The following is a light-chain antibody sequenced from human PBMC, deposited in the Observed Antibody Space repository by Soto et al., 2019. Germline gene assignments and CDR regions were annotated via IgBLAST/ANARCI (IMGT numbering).Light chain of an antibody. Sequence: IQMTPSPSSLSASVGDRVTITCRASQSISSYLHWYQQKPGTAPKLLIYATSNLQSGVPSRFSGSGSGTDFTLTINSLQPEDFATYYCQQSYSTPWTFGQGTKVDIK. CDR3: QQSYSTPWT. J-gene: IGKJ1*01. CDR2: ATS. V-gene: IGKV1-39*01. CDR1: QSISSY.